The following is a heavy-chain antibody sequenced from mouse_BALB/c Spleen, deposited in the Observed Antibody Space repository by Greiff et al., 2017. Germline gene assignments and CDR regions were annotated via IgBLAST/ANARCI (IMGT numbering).Heavy chain of an antibody. V-gene: IGHV5-17*02. J-gene: IGHJ2*01. Sequence: EVMLVESGGGLVQPGGSRKLSCAASGFTFSSFGMHWVRQAPEKGLEWVAYISSGSSTIYYADTVKGRFTISRDNPKNTLFLQMTSLRSEDTAMYYCARAGLRGNFDYWGQGTTLTVSS. CDR1: GFTFSSFG. D-gene: IGHD3-1*01. CDR2: ISSGSSTI. CDR3: ARAGLRGNFDY.